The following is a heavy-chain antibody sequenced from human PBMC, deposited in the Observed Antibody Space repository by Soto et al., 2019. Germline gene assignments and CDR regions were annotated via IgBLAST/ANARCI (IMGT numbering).Heavy chain of an antibody. CDR1: GYIFTSYH. D-gene: IGHD6-13*01. CDR2: ITAYNGNA. J-gene: IGHJ6*02. CDR3: ARGSSSWYSDYDYGLNV. V-gene: IGHV1-18*01. Sequence: ASVKVSCKTSGYIFTSYHINWVRQAPGQGLEWMGWITAYNGNANYAQKFQGRVTMTTDTSTSTAYMEVRTLGSDDTAVYYCARGSSSWYSDYDYGLNVWGQGTTVTVSS.